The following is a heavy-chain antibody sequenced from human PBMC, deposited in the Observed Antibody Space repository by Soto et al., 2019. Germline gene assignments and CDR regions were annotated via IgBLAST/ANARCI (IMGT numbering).Heavy chain of an antibody. CDR2: IYYSGTT. J-gene: IGHJ4*02. Sequence: PSETLSLTCTVSGGSISSSSYYWTWVRQPPGKGLEWIGNIYYSGTTNYNPSLQNRVTISIDTSKNQYSLKLTSVTAADAALYYCARDIRGYSRAIDYWGQGTQVTVSS. CDR1: GGSISSSSYY. CDR3: ARDIRGYSRAIDY. V-gene: IGHV4-61*01. D-gene: IGHD5-18*01.